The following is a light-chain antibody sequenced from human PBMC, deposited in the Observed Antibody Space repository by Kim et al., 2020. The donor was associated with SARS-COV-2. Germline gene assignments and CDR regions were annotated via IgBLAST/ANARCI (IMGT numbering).Light chain of an antibody. CDR3: QSYDTSLRGSV. CDR2: AND. J-gene: IGLJ1*01. CDR1: NSNFGLGYD. V-gene: IGLV1-40*01. Sequence: RVTVSVTESNSNFGLGYDVQWYQQFPGKAPKLLIHANDNRPSGVPDRFSGSKSGTSASLAITGMQAEDEADYYCQSYDTSLRGSVFGTGTKVTVL.